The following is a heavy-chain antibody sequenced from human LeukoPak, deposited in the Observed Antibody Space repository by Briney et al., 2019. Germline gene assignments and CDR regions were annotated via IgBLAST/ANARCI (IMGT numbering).Heavy chain of an antibody. CDR1: GGSFSGYY. J-gene: IGHJ5*02. V-gene: IGHV4-34*01. CDR3: ARGRSSSRYNWFDP. CDR2: INHSGST. Sequence: SETLSLTCAVYGGSFSGYYWSWIRQPPGKGLEWIGEINHSGSTNYNPSLKSRVTISVDTSKNQFSLKLSSVTAADTAVYYCARGRSSSRYNWFDPWGQGTLVAVSS. D-gene: IGHD6-13*01.